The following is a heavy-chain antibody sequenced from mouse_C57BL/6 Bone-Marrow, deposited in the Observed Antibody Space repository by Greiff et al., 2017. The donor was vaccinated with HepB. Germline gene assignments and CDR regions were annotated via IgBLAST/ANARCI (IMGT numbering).Heavy chain of an antibody. J-gene: IGHJ3*01. CDR1: GYTFTDYN. D-gene: IGHD2-5*01. Sequence: VQLQQSGPELVKPGASVKMSCKASGYTFTDYNMHWVKQSHGKSLEWIGYINPNNGGNSYNQKFKGKATLTVDTSSSTAYMELRSLTSKDSAVYYCARAPYDNNWCAYWGQGTLVTVSA. CDR3: ARAPYDNNWCAY. V-gene: IGHV1-22*01. CDR2: INPNNGGN.